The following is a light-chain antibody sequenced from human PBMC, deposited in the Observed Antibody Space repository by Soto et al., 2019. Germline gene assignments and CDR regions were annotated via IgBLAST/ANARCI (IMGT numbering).Light chain of an antibody. V-gene: IGLV2-14*03. CDR2: DVS. CDR1: SSDVGGSNY. J-gene: IGLJ2*01. Sequence: QSALTQPASVSGSPGQSITISCTGTSSDVGGSNYVSWYQQHPGKAPKLMIYDVSNRPSGVSNRFSGSKSGNTASLTISGLQAEDEADYYGSSYRSSSTIVVFGGGTKLTVL. CDR3: SSYRSSSTIVV.